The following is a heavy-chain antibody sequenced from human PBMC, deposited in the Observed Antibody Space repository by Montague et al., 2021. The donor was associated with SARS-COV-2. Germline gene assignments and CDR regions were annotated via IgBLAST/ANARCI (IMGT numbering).Heavy chain of an antibody. CDR2: IYYSGST. CDR1: GGSISSSSYY. Sequence: SETLSLTCTVSGGSISSSSYYWGWIRQPPGKGLEWIGGIYYSGSTYYNPSLKSRVTISVDTSKNQFSLKLSSVTAADTAVYYCARQGRISMVRLNWFDPWGQGTLVTVSS. J-gene: IGHJ5*02. V-gene: IGHV4-39*01. D-gene: IGHD3-10*01. CDR3: ARQGRISMVRLNWFDP.